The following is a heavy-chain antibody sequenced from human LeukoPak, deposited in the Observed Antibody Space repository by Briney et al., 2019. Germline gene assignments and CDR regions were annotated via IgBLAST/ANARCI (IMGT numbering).Heavy chain of an antibody. J-gene: IGHJ3*02. D-gene: IGHD3-22*01. CDR1: GFMFSSNW. V-gene: IGHV3-7*03. CDR3: ARESPYYYDSPDAFDI. CDR2: IKEDGSEK. Sequence: GGSLRLSCAASGFMFSSNWMSWVRQAPGKGLEWVANIKEDGSEKYYVDSVKGRFTISRDNAKNSLYLQMNSLRAEDTAVYYCARESPYYYDSPDAFDIWGQGTMVTVSS.